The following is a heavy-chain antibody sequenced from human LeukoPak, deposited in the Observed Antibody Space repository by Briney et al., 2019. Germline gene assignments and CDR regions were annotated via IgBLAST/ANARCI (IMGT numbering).Heavy chain of an antibody. CDR2: INHSGST. D-gene: IGHD2-2*01. Sequence: SETLSLTCAVYGGSFSGFYWSWIRQPPGKGLEWIGEINHSGSTNYNPSLKSRVTKSVDTSKNQFSLKLSSVTAADTAVYYCARGARYCSSTSCSHFDYWGQGTLVTVSS. CDR3: ARGARYCSSTSCSHFDY. CDR1: GGSFSGFY. J-gene: IGHJ4*02. V-gene: IGHV4-34*01.